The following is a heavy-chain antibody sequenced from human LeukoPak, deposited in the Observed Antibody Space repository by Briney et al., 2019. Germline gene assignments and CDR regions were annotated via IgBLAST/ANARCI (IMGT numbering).Heavy chain of an antibody. V-gene: IGHV1-18*01. J-gene: IGHJ5*02. D-gene: IGHD2-2*02. CDR1: GYTFTSYG. CDR3: ARVLGYCSSTSCYRRGNWFDP. CDR2: ISAYNGNT. Sequence: GASVKVSCKASGYTFTSYGISWVRQAPGQGLEWMGWISAYNGNTNYAQKLQGRVTMTTDTSTSTAYMELRSLRSDDTAVYYCARVLGYCSSTSCYRRGNWFDPWGQGTLVTVSS.